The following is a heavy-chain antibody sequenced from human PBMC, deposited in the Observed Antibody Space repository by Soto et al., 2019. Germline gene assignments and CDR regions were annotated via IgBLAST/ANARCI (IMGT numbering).Heavy chain of an antibody. CDR3: ARGGSGYVWFNEF. J-gene: IGHJ4*02. Sequence: QEQLVQSGSEVKKSGSSVKVSCKDTGGLFSSYAVSWVRQAPGQGLEWMGGIIPVFDTVYYAQKFQGRVTITPDESTNTAYMELSCLRSEDTAMYYCARGGSGYVWFNEFWGQGTLVTVSS. D-gene: IGHD3-22*01. CDR1: GGLFSSYA. V-gene: IGHV1-69*01. CDR2: IIPVFDTV.